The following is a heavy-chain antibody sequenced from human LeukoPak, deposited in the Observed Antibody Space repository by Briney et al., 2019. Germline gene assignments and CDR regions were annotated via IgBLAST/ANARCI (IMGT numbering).Heavy chain of an antibody. CDR3: ARTLRTTGFDY. CDR2: IYYSGST. D-gene: IGHD4-17*01. J-gene: IGHJ4*02. Sequence: PSETLSLTCSVSGGSISSSSYYWGWIRQPPGKGLEWIGSIYYSGSTYYNPSLKSRVTISVDTSKNQFSLKLSSVTAADTAVYYCARTLRTTGFDYWGQGTLVTVSS. V-gene: IGHV4-39*01. CDR1: GGSISSSSYY.